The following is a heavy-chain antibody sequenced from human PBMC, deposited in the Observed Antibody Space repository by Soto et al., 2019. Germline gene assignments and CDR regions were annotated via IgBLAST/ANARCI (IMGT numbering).Heavy chain of an antibody. V-gene: IGHV4-34*01. D-gene: IGHD2-15*01. CDR1: GGSFSGYY. J-gene: IGHJ5*02. Sequence: SETLSLTCAVYGGSFSGYYWSWIRQPPGKGLEWIGEINHSGSTNYNPSLKSRVTISVDTSKNQFSLKLSSVTAADTAVYYCARRGYCSGGSCYRNWFDPWGQGTLVTVCS. CDR2: INHSGST. CDR3: ARRGYCSGGSCYRNWFDP.